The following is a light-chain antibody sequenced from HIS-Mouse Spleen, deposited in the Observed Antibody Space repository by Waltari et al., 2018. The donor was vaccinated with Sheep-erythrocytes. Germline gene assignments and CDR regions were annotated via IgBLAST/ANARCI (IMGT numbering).Light chain of an antibody. CDR1: QSVSSSY. V-gene: IGKV3-20*01. CDR3: QQYGSSPPYT. J-gene: IGKJ2*01. Sequence: EIVLTQSPGTLSLSPGERATLSCRASQSVSSSYLAWYQQKPGQAPRLLSYVASSRATGIPDRFSGSGSGTDFTLTISRLEPEDFAVYYCQQYGSSPPYTFGQGTKLEIK. CDR2: VAS.